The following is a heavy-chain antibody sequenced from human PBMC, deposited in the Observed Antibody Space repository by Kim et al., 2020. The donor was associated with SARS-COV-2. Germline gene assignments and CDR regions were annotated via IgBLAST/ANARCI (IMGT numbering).Heavy chain of an antibody. V-gene: IGHV1-3*01. CDR1: GYTFTSYA. J-gene: IGHJ4*02. Sequence: ASVKVSCKASGYTFTSYAFHCVRQAPGQWLEWMGWIDADNGNTKYSQKFQGRVTITRDTSASTAYMELSSLRSEDTAVYYCARNEDCWGQGTLVTVSS. CDR3: ARNEDC. CDR2: IDADNGNT.